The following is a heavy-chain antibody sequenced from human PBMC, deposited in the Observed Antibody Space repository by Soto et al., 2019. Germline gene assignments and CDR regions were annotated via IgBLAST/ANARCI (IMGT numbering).Heavy chain of an antibody. D-gene: IGHD3-10*01. CDR3: ARDFYGLGSFGP. CDR1: GFSFSSYE. Sequence: EVQLVESGGGLVQPRGSLRLSCAASGFSFSSYEMNWVRQAPGKGLEWVSYISSTASVIHYADSVKGRFTISRDNAKNLLYLQMDSLRAEDTAVYYCARDFYGLGSFGPWVQGTLVTVSS. J-gene: IGHJ5*02. V-gene: IGHV3-48*03. CDR2: ISSTASVI.